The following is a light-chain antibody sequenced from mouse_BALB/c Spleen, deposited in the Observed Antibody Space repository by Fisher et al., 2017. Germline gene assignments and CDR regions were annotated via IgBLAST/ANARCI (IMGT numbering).Light chain of an antibody. J-gene: IGKJ1*01. CDR3: QQYSGYRT. V-gene: IGKV4-57-1*01. CDR2: STS. CDR1: SSVSSSY. Sequence: DIVLTQSPAIMSASPGEKVTMTCSASSSVSSSYLHWYQQKSGASPKLWIYSTSNLASGVPARFSGSGSGTSYSLTISSVEAEDAATYYCQQYSGYRTFGGGTKLEIK.